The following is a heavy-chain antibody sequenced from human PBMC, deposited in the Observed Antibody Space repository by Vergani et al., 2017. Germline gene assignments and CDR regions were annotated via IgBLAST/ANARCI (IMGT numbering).Heavy chain of an antibody. D-gene: IGHD3-16*01. CDR3: AKHFRGWGIDY. Sequence: QVQLVESGGGVVQRGGSLRLYCATSGFTLSNYDMQWIRQGPGKGLDFVSFIQFDGSNQYYADSVKGRFTLSIDFSKNTLYLQMNSLRTDDTATYYCAKHFRGWGIDYWGQGTQVIVSS. V-gene: IGHV3-30*02. CDR2: IQFDGSNQ. J-gene: IGHJ4*02. CDR1: GFTLSNYD.